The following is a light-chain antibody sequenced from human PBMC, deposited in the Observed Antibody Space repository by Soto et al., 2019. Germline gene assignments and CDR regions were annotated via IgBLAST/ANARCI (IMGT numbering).Light chain of an antibody. CDR1: QSVSSSY. Sequence: EIVLTQSPGTLSLSPWERATLSCRASQSVSSSYLAWYQQKPGQAPRLLIYGASSRATGIPDRFSGSGSGTDFTLTISRLEPEDFAVYYCQQYGSSWLTFGGGTKVDI. CDR3: QQYGSSWLT. V-gene: IGKV3-20*01. CDR2: GAS. J-gene: IGKJ4*01.